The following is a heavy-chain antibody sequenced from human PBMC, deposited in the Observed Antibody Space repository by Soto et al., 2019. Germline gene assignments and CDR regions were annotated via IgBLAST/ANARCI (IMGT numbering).Heavy chain of an antibody. CDR1: GGSFSGYY. V-gene: IGHV4-34*01. Sequence: QVQLQQWGAGLLKPSETLSLTCAVYGGSFSGYYWSWIRQPPGKGLEWIGEINHRGSTNYNPSLKSRVTISVDTSKNQFSLKLSSVTAADTAVYYCAKYSSGWYEGKMDYFDYWGQGTLVTVSS. CDR3: AKYSSGWYEGKMDYFDY. J-gene: IGHJ4*02. D-gene: IGHD6-19*01. CDR2: INHRGST.